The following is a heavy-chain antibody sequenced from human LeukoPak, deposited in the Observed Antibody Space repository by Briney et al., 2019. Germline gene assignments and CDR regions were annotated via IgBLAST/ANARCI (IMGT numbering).Heavy chain of an antibody. CDR3: AREGFGTNGVYYYYYYMDV. CDR1: GGSLSSGSYY. CDR2: IYTSGST. J-gene: IGHJ6*03. D-gene: IGHD2-8*01. Sequence: SETLSLTCTVSGGSLSSGSYYWSWIRQPAGKGLEWIGRIYTSGSTNYNPSLKSRVTISVDTSKNPFSLKLSSVTAADTAVYYCAREGFGTNGVYYYYYYMDVWGKGTTVTVSS. V-gene: IGHV4-61*02.